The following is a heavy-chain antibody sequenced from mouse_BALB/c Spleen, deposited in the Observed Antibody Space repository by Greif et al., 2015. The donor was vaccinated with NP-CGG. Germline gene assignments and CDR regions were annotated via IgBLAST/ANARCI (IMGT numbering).Heavy chain of an antibody. CDR2: INPYNGDT. CDR1: GYSFTGYF. Sequence: LVESGPELVKPGASVKISCKASGYSFTGYFMNWVKQSHGKSLEWIGRINPYNGDTFYNQKFKGKATLTVDKSSSTAHMELLSRTSEDSAVYYCGRGRYDYAMYYWGQGTSVTVSS. J-gene: IGHJ4*01. V-gene: IGHV1-37*01. CDR3: GRGRYDYAMYY. D-gene: IGHD2-14*01.